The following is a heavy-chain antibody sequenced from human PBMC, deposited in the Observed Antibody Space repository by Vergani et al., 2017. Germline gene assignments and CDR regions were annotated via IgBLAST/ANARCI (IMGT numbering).Heavy chain of an antibody. CDR3: VKDIAASGNYWYFDL. J-gene: IGHJ2*01. V-gene: IGHV3-9*01. CDR1: GFTFRNYA. D-gene: IGHD6-13*01. CDR2: INWNSDSI. Sequence: EVQLLESGGGLAQPGGSLRLSCAASGFTFRNYAMHWVRQAPGKGLEWVSGINWNSDSIAYADSVKGRFTISRDNAKNSLYLQMNSLRAEDTALYYCVKDIAASGNYWYFDLWGRGTLVTVSS.